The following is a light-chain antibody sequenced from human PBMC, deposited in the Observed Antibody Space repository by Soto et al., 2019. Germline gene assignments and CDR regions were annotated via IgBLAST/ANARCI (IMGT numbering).Light chain of an antibody. CDR2: AAS. CDR3: QQLNSYPPWT. J-gene: IGKJ1*01. CDR1: QGVGSY. V-gene: IGKV1-9*01. Sequence: QLTQSPSSLSASVGDRVTISCRASQGVGSYSAWYQQKPGKAPKLLIYAASTLQSGVPSRFSGSGSGTDFTLTISSLRPEDFATYYCQQLNSYPPWTFGQGTKVEMK.